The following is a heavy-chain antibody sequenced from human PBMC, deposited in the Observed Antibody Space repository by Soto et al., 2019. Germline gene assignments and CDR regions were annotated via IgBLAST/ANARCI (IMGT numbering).Heavy chain of an antibody. CDR3: ARGEGYCSSTSCYYFDY. CDR2: IYYSGST. CDR1: GGSISSYY. V-gene: IGHV4-59*01. Sequence: SETLSLTCIVSGGSISSYYWSWIRQPPGKGLEWIGYIYYSGSTNYNPSLKSRVTISVDTSKNQFSLKLSSVTAADTAVYYCARGEGYCSSTSCYYFDYWGQGTLVTVSS. D-gene: IGHD2-2*01. J-gene: IGHJ4*02.